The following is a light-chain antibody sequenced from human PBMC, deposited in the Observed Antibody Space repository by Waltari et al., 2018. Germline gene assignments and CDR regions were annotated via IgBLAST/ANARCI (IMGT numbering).Light chain of an antibody. J-gene: IGLJ2*01. V-gene: IGLV2-14*01. CDR2: EVS. Sequence: QPALTQSPSVSGSPGQSVTISCTGTSSDIGDYNHVSWYQQHPGKAPKLMIYEVSKRPSGVSDRFSGSKSGNTASLTISGLQAEDEADYYCSSFASTTTVLFGGGTRLTVL. CDR1: SSDIGDYNH. CDR3: SSFASTTTVL.